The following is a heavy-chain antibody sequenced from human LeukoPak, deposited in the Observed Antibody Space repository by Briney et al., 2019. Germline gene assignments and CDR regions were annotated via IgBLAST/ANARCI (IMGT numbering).Heavy chain of an antibody. CDR3: AGDKESVHDY. Sequence: SETLSLTCTVSGGSISSSSYYWGWIRQPPGKGLEWIGSIYYSGSTYYNPSLKSRVTISVDTSKNQFSLKLSSVTAADTAVYYCAGDKESVHDYWGQGTLVTVSS. CDR2: IYYSGST. D-gene: IGHD3-10*01. V-gene: IGHV4-39*07. J-gene: IGHJ4*02. CDR1: GGSISSSSYY.